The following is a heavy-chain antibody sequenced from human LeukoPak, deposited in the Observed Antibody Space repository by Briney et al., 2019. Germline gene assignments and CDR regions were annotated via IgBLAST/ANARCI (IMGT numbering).Heavy chain of an antibody. CDR2: INHSGST. CDR3: ARGRWLLGAFDI. CDR1: GGSISSGGYS. Sequence: RPSETLSLTCAVSGGSISSGGYSWSWIRQPPGKGLEWIGYINHSGSTNYNPSLKSRVTISVDTSKNQFSLKLSSVTAADTAVYYCARGRWLLGAFDIWGQGTMVTVSS. D-gene: IGHD5-18*01. J-gene: IGHJ3*02. V-gene: IGHV4-30-2*01.